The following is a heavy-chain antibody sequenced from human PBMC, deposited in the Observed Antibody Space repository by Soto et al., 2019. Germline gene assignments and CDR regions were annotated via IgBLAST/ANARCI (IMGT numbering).Heavy chain of an antibody. CDR2: ISYDGSNK. CDR3: ARDRRTSITTYYYYGMDV. CDR1: GFTFSSYA. D-gene: IGHD3-10*01. V-gene: IGHV3-30-3*01. J-gene: IGHJ6*02. Sequence: GGSLRLSCAASGFTFSSYAMHWVRQAPGKGLEWVAVISYDGSNKYYADSVKGRFTISRDNSKNTLYLQMNSLRAEDTAVYYCARDRRTSITTYYYYGMDVWGQGTTVTVS.